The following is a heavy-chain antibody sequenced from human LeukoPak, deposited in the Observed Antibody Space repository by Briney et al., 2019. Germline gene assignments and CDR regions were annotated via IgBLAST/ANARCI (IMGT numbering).Heavy chain of an antibody. J-gene: IGHJ4*02. V-gene: IGHV1-46*01. Sequence: GASVKVSCKASGYTFTSYYMHWVRQAPGQGLEWMGIINPSGGSTSYAQKFQGRVTMTRNTSTSTVYMELSSLRSEDTAMYYCAREDSSGWYGFDYWGQGTLVTVPA. CDR1: GYTFTSYY. CDR2: INPSGGST. D-gene: IGHD6-19*01. CDR3: AREDSSGWYGFDY.